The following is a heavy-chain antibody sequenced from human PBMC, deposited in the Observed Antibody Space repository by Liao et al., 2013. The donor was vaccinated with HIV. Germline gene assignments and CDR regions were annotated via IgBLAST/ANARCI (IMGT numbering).Heavy chain of an antibody. V-gene: IGHV4-39*02. CDR3: ARGGYSYSY. J-gene: IGHJ4*02. D-gene: IGHD5-18*01. Sequence: QLQLQESGPGLVKPSETLSLTCTVSGGSISSSSYYWGWIRQPPGKGLEWIGSIYSSGSTYYKPSLKSRVTISADTSKNHFSLKLSSVTAADTAVYYCARGGYSYSYWGQGTLVSVSS. CDR1: GGSISSSSYY. CDR2: IYSSGST.